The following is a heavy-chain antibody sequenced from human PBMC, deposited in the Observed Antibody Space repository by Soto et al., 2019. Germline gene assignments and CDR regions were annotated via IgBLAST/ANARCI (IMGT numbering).Heavy chain of an antibody. V-gene: IGHV3-21*01. D-gene: IGHD6-13*01. CDR2: ISSSSSYI. Sequence: GGSLRLSCAASGFTFSSYSMNWVRQAPGKGLEWVSSISSSSSYIYYADSVKGRFTISRDNAKNSLYLQMNSPRAEDTAVYYCARVFGVAAAGRIVLYYYYGMDVWGQGTTVTVSS. CDR3: ARVFGVAAAGRIVLYYYYGMDV. CDR1: GFTFSSYS. J-gene: IGHJ6*02.